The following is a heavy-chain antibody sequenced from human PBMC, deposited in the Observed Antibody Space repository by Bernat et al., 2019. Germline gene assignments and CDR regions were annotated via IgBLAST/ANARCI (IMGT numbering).Heavy chain of an antibody. D-gene: IGHD5-12*01. CDR3: AREGYSGYEDHDAFDI. V-gene: IGHV1-69*01. Sequence: QVQLVQSGAEVKKPGSSVKVSCKASGGTFSSYAISWVRQAPEQGLEWMGGIIPIFGTANYAQKFQGRVTITADESTSTAYMELSSLRSEDTAVYYCAREGYSGYEDHDAFDIWGQGTMVTVSS. CDR1: GGTFSSYA. CDR2: IIPIFGTA. J-gene: IGHJ3*02.